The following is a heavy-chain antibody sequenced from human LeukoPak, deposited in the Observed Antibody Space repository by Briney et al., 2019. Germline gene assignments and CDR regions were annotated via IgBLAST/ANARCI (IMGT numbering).Heavy chain of an antibody. CDR2: IGTASDT. Sequence: GGSLRLSCAASGFTFSSFVMHWVRQPTGQGLEWVSTIGTASDTYYPGSVEGRFTLSRDNAKNSLYLQMNSLTAGDTAVYYCARGPPRGKYYYMDVWGKGTTVTVSS. CDR3: ARGPPRGKYYYMDV. CDR1: GFTFSSFV. V-gene: IGHV3-13*01. J-gene: IGHJ6*03. D-gene: IGHD1-1*01.